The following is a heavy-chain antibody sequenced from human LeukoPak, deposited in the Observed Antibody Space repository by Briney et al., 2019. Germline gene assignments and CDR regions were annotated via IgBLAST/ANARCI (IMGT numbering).Heavy chain of an antibody. D-gene: IGHD6-13*01. J-gene: IGHJ6*03. CDR1: GFTFSNAW. CDR3: TTVIAYYYYMDV. V-gene: IGHV3-15*01. CDR2: IKSKTDGGTT. Sequence: GGSLRLSCAASGFTFSNAWMSWVRQAPGKGLEWVGRIKSKTDGGTTDYAAPVKGRFAISRDDSKNTLYLQMNSLKTEDTAVYYCTTVIAYYYYMDVWGKGTTVTVSS.